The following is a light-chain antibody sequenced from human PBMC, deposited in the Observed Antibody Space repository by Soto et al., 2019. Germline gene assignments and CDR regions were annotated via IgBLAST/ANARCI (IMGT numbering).Light chain of an antibody. V-gene: IGLV2-11*01. Sequence: QSVLTQPASVSGSPGQSITISCTGTISDVGGHGYVSWYQQHPGKAPKLMIYDVSKRPSGVPDRFSGSKSGNTASLTISGLQAEDEADYYCCSYAGSYTRVFGGGTKLTVL. CDR1: ISDVGGHGY. CDR3: CSYAGSYTRV. CDR2: DVS. J-gene: IGLJ3*02.